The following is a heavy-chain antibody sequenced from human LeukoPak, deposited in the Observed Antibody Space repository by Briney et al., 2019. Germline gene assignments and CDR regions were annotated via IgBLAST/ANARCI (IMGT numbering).Heavy chain of an antibody. D-gene: IGHD6-19*01. V-gene: IGHV4-38-2*02. J-gene: IGHJ4*02. CDR2: VYHSESI. Sequence: SETLSLTCTVSGDSLVSGHYWGWIRQPPGQGLEWVGSVYHSESIYYNPSLKSRVIMSVDTSKNQFSLKLSSVTAADTAVYYCVGLAVAGIFDYWGQGTLVTVSS. CDR3: VGLAVAGIFDY. CDR1: GDSLVSGHY.